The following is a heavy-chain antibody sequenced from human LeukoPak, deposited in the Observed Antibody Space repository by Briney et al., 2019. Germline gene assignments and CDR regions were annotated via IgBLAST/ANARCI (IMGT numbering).Heavy chain of an antibody. D-gene: IGHD6-25*01. Sequence: ASVKVSCKASGYTFTGYYMHWVRQAPGQGLEWMGWINPNSGGTNYAQKFQGRVTMTRDTSISTAYMELSRLRSDDTAVYYCAREGSGRLPRRYYYYMDVWGKGTTVTVSS. CDR3: AREGSGRLPRRYYYYMDV. CDR1: GYTFTGYY. J-gene: IGHJ6*03. V-gene: IGHV1-2*02. CDR2: INPNSGGT.